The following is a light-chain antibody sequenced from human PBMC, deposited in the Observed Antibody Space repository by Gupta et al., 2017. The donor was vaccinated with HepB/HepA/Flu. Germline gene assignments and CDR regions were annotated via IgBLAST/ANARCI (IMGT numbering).Light chain of an antibody. Sequence: DIQMTQSPSSLSASVGDRVTITCRASQDIRNNLGWYQQKPGTVPKCLIYAAFTLQTGVPSRFSGSTFGTEFTLTISSLQPEDFATYYCLQYNTYPWTLGQGTKVEIK. CDR2: AAF. CDR1: QDIRNN. J-gene: IGKJ1*01. V-gene: IGKV1-17*01. CDR3: LQYNTYPWT.